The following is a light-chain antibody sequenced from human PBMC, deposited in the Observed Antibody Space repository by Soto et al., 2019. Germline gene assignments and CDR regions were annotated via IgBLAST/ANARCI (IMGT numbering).Light chain of an antibody. J-gene: IGKJ5*01. CDR3: QQYGRSPL. V-gene: IGKV3-20*01. Sequence: EFVLTQSPGTLSLSPGETATLSCRASESIINDYSAWYQQRPGQPPRLLIYATSKRAPGIPDRFSGSGSGTDFTLTISRLEPEDFAVYYCQQYGRSPLFGQGIRLEIK. CDR2: ATS. CDR1: ESIINDY.